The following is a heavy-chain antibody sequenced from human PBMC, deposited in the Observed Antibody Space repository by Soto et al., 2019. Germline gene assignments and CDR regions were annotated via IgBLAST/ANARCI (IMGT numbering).Heavy chain of an antibody. CDR3: ARDRRGNLAFDI. CDR2: ISSSSSYI. D-gene: IGHD2-15*01. V-gene: IGHV3-21*01. CDR1: GFTFSSYS. Sequence: EVQLVESGGGLVKPGGSLRLSCAASGFTFSSYSMNLVRQAPGKGLEWVSSISSSSSYIYYADSVKGRFTISRDNAKSSLDLQMNSLRAEDTAVYYCARDRRGNLAFDIWGQGTMVTVSS. J-gene: IGHJ3*02.